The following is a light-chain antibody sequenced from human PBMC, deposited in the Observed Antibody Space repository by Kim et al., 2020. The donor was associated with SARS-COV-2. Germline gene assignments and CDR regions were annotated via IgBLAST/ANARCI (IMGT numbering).Light chain of an antibody. J-gene: IGKJ1*01. CDR2: AAS. CDR1: QGIRNY. Sequence: AIRITQSPSSLSASTGDRVTITCRASQGIRNYLAWYQQKPGKAPKLVIYAASTLQSGVPSRFSGSGSGTDFTLTISRLQSEDFATYYCQQYYDYPWTFGQGTKVDIK. CDR3: QQYYDYPWT. V-gene: IGKV1-8*01.